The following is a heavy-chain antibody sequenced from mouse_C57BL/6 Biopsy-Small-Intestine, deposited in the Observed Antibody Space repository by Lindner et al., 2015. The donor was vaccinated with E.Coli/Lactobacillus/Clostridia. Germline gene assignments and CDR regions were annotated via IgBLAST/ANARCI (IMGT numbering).Heavy chain of an antibody. CDR2: IRNKADGYTT. J-gene: IGHJ4*01. CDR1: GFTFTDYC. V-gene: IGHV7-3*04. CDR3: ARENYGSVDY. Sequence: VQLQESGGGLVQPGDSLSLSCVASGFTFTDYCMTWVRQPPGKALEWLALIRNKADGYTTDYSASVKGRFTISRDNSQSILYLQMNALRTEDSATYYCARENYGSVDYWGQGTSVTVSS. D-gene: IGHD1-1*01.